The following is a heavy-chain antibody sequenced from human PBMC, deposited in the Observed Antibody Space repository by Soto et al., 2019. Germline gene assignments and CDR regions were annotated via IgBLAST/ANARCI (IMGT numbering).Heavy chain of an antibody. CDR3: ASSFTVPAAIGY. Sequence: SETLSLTCAVSGGSISSGNDYWSWIRQPPGKGLEWIGYIYYSGSTNYNPSLKSRVTISVDTSKNQFSLKLNSMTAADTAVYYCASSFTVPAAIGYWGQGTLVTVSS. D-gene: IGHD2-2*02. V-gene: IGHV4-61*01. CDR1: GGSISSGNDY. J-gene: IGHJ4*02. CDR2: IYYSGST.